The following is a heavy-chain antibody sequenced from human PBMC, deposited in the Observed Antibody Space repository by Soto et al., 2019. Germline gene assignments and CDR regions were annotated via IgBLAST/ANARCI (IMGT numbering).Heavy chain of an antibody. J-gene: IGHJ4*02. D-gene: IGHD4-17*01. CDR2: ISASGGST. Sequence: RLSCAASRFSFSTYAMSWVRQAPGKGLEWVSSISASGGSTYYADSVKGRFTISRDNSQNTLYLQMSGLRVEDTAVYYCGKSTRQYGDRVSFDYWGQGSLVTGSS. V-gene: IGHV3-23*01. CDR1: RFSFSTYA. CDR3: GKSTRQYGDRVSFDY.